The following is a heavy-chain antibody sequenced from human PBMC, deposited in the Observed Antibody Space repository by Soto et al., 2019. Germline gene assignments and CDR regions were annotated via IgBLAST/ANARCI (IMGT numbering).Heavy chain of an antibody. D-gene: IGHD4-17*01. CDR1: GLTVSGKKY. Sequence: VGSLRLSCVASGLTVSGKKYMAWVRQAPGKGPEWVSGVYDLDGTYYAESVRGRFTISRDNSINTLYLQMSSLRTEDTAVYYCAHPRGYGVFDAVDIWGQGTTVTVSS. CDR3: AHPRGYGVFDAVDI. V-gene: IGHV3-53*01. J-gene: IGHJ6*02. CDR2: VYDLDGT.